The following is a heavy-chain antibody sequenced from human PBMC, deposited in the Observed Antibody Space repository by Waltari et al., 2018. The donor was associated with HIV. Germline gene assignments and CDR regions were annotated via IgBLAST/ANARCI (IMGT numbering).Heavy chain of an antibody. CDR2: ISSSSSYI. CDR1: GFTFSSYS. CDR3: ARDIRVFDDYGDGDY. D-gene: IGHD4-17*01. Sequence: EVQLVESGGGLVKPGGSLRLSCAASGFTFSSYSMNWVRQAPGKGLEWVSSISSSSSYIYYADSVKGRFTISRDNAKNSLYLQMNSLRAEDTAVYYCARDIRVFDDYGDGDYWGQGTLVTVSS. V-gene: IGHV3-21*01. J-gene: IGHJ4*02.